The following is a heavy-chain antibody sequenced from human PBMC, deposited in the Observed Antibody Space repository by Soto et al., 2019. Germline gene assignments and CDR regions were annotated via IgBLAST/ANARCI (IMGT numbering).Heavy chain of an antibody. Sequence: SETLSLTCTVSGGPLSSGYYWTWIRQHPGKGLEWIGYIYQTGSTYYNPSLKSRLTMSQDMPKNQFSLNLTSVSAADTAVYYCARGQWDSIDYWGQGTLVTVSS. CDR1: GGPLSSGYY. J-gene: IGHJ4*02. CDR3: ARGQWDSIDY. CDR2: IYQTGST. V-gene: IGHV4-31*03. D-gene: IGHD1-26*01.